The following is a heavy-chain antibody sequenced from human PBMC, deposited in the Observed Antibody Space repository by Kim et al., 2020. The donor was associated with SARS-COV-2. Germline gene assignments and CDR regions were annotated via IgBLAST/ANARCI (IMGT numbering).Heavy chain of an antibody. CDR1: GFTFSSSI. D-gene: IGHD1-26*01. J-gene: IGHJ4*02. CDR2: LFGDGSNP. Sequence: GGSLRLSCAASGFTFSSSIMHWVRQAPGTGLVWVSRLFGDGSNPNYADSVKGRFTISRDNAKNTLYLQMNSLRAEDTAVYYCSRGDLGRPFDYWGQGTLVTVSS. CDR3: SRGDLGRPFDY. V-gene: IGHV3-74*01.